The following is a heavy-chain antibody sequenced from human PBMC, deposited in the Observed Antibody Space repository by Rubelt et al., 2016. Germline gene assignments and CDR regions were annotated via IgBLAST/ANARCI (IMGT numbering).Heavy chain of an antibody. D-gene: IGHD3-10*01. CDR1: GYTFTSYY. V-gene: IGHV1-18*04. CDR3: VGGEPADY. CDR2: ISAYNGNT. Sequence: QVQLVQSGAEVKKPGASVKVSCKASGYTFTSYYMHWVRQAPGQGLEGMGWISAYNGNTNYARKFQGRVTMTTDTATSTAYMELRSLKSDDTAVYYCVGGEPADYWGQGTLVTVSS. J-gene: IGHJ4*02.